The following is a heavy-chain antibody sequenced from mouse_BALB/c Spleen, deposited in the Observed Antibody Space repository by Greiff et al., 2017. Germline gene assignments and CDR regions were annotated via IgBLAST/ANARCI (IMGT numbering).Heavy chain of an antibody. CDR1: GYSFTGYY. CDR3: ARGYYRYDVAMDY. V-gene: IGHV1S34*01. CDR2: ISCYNGAT. Sequence: LVKTGASVKISCKASGYSFTGYYMHWVMQSHGKSLEWIGYISCYNGATSYNQKFKGKATFTVDTSSSTAYMQFNSLTSEDSAVYYCARGYYRYDVAMDYWGQGTSVTVSS. D-gene: IGHD2-14*01. J-gene: IGHJ4*01.